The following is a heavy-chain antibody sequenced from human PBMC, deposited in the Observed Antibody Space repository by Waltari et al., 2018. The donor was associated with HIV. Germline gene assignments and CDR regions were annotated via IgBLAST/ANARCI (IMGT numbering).Heavy chain of an antibody. J-gene: IGHJ5*02. D-gene: IGHD6-13*01. CDR1: GYTFTGSY. CDR3: ARDLFGSSSWLGWFDP. CDR2: INPNSGGT. Sequence: QVQLVQSGAEVKKPGASVKVSCKASGYTFTGSYMHWVRQAPGQGLEWMGWINPNSGGTNYAQKFQGRVTMTRDTSISTAYMELSRLRSDDTAVYYCARDLFGSSSWLGWFDPWGQGTLVTVSS. V-gene: IGHV1-2*02.